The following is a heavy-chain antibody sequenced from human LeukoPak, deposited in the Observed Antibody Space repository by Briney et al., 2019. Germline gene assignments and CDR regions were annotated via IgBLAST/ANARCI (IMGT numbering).Heavy chain of an antibody. V-gene: IGHV3-9*03. CDR2: ISWNSGSI. J-gene: IGHJ3*02. Sequence: GGSLRLSCAASGFTFDDYAMHWVRQAPGKGLEWVSGISWNSGSIGYADSVKGRFTISRDNAKNSLYLQMNSLRAEDMALYYCAKSDWGGGDGDAFDIWGQGTMVTVSS. D-gene: IGHD2-21*01. CDR3: AKSDWGGGDGDAFDI. CDR1: GFTFDDYA.